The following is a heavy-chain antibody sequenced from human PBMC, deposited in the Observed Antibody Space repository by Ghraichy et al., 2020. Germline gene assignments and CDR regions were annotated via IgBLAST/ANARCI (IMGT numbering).Heavy chain of an antibody. CDR1: GFTFSDHY. Sequence: GGSLRLSCVASGFTFSDHYMDWVRQAPGKGLEWVGRIRNKANSYITEYAASVKGRFTISREDSKNLLYLQMNSLKTEDTVVYYCVRVRLGSSTRLLDYWGQGTLVTVSS. CDR2: IRNKANSYIT. CDR3: VRVRLGSSTRLLDY. J-gene: IGHJ4*02. V-gene: IGHV3-72*01. D-gene: IGHD3-9*01.